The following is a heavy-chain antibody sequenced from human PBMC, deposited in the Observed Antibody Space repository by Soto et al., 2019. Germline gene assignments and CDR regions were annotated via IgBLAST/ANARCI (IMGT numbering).Heavy chain of an antibody. Sequence: EVQLLQSGGGLVQPGGSLRLSCAASGYTFSNYAMSWLRQPPGKGLEWVSAISGSGDRTYYTDSVKGRFTISRDNSKNTLYLQMTSLRAEDSAVYYCVRERSGHSYADSWGQGTLVTVSS. V-gene: IGHV3-23*01. J-gene: IGHJ4*02. CDR2: ISGSGDRT. CDR3: VRERSGHSYADS. D-gene: IGHD5-18*01. CDR1: GYTFSNYA.